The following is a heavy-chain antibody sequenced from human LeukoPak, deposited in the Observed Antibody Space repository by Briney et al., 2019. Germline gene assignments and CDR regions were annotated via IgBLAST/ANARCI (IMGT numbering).Heavy chain of an antibody. CDR1: GFTFSRNW. Sequence: GGSLRLSCAASGFTFSRNWMIWVRQAPGKRLEWVANINQDGSEKYYVDSVKGRFTISRDNSKSTLYLQMNSLRAEDTAIYFCAYLDSSGFYYGRLRYWGQGTPVTVSS. CDR2: INQDGSEK. V-gene: IGHV3-7*03. D-gene: IGHD3-22*01. J-gene: IGHJ4*02. CDR3: AYLDSSGFYYGRLRY.